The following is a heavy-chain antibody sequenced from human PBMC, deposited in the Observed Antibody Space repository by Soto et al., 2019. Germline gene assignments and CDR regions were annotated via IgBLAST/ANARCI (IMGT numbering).Heavy chain of an antibody. V-gene: IGHV1-2*04. D-gene: IGHD3-3*01. Sequence: GASVKVSCKASGYTFTGYYMHWVRQAPGQGLEWMGWINPNSGGTNYAQKFQGWVTMTRDTSISTAYMELSRLRSDDTAVYYCATNYDFWSGYSTWGQGTLVTVSS. CDR3: ATNYDFWSGYST. CDR2: INPNSGGT. CDR1: GYTFTGYY. J-gene: IGHJ4*02.